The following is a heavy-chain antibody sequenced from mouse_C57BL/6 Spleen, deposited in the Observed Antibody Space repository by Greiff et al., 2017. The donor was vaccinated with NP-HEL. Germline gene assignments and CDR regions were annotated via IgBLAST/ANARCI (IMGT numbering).Heavy chain of an antibody. J-gene: IGHJ2*01. D-gene: IGHD1-1*01. Sequence: QVQLQQPGAELVRPGSSVKLSCKASGYTFTSYWMHWVKQRPIQGLEWIGNIDPSDSETHYNQKFKDKATLTVDKSSSTAYMQLSSLTSEDSAVYYCARGKYCSSSYYLDDWGQGTTLTVSS. CDR1: GYTFTSYW. V-gene: IGHV1-52*01. CDR2: IDPSDSET. CDR3: ARGKYCSSSYYLDD.